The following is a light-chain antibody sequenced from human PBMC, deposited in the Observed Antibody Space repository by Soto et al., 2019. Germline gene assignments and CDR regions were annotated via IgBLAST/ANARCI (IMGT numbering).Light chain of an antibody. J-gene: IGKJ5*01. V-gene: IGKV1-39*01. Sequence: DIQMTQSPSSLSASLGDRVTITCRASQSFNSDLNWYQQKPGKAPKLLIYAASSLQSRVPSRFSSSGSGTDFILTISSLQPEDFATYYCQQSYSTQITFGQGTRLEIK. CDR3: QQSYSTQIT. CDR1: QSFNSD. CDR2: AAS.